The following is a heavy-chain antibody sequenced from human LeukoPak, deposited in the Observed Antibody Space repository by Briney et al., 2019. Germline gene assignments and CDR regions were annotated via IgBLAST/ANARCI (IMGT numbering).Heavy chain of an antibody. J-gene: IGHJ4*02. CDR3: ASLNDYGDYG. CDR2: IYYSGST. Sequence: SETLSLTCTVSGGSISSSSYYWGWIRQPPGKGLEWIESIYYSGSTYYNPSLKSRVTISVDTSKNQFSLKLSSVTAADTAVYYCASLNDYGDYGWGQGTLVTVSS. CDR1: GGSISSSSYY. D-gene: IGHD4-17*01. V-gene: IGHV4-39*01.